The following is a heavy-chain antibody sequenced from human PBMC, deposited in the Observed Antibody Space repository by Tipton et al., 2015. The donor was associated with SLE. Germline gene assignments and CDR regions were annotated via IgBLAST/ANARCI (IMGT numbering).Heavy chain of an antibody. V-gene: IGHV3-30*02. CDR3: AKDGVEMATISPFDY. CDR1: GFTFSSYG. J-gene: IGHJ4*02. CDR2: IRYDGSNK. D-gene: IGHD5-24*01. Sequence: SLRLSCAASGFTFSSYGMHWVRQAPGKGLEWVAFIRYDGSNKYYADSVKGRFTISRDNSKNTLYLQMNSLRAEDTAVYYCAKDGVEMATISPFDYWGQGTLVTVSS.